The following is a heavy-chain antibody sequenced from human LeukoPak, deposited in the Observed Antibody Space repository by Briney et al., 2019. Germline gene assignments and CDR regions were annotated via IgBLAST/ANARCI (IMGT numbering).Heavy chain of an antibody. CDR2: IIPIFGTA. CDR3: ARRRESSGLIFDY. V-gene: IGHV1-69*05. D-gene: IGHD6-19*01. CDR1: GGTFSSYA. Sequence: SVKVSXKASGGTFSSYAISWVRQAPGQGIEWMGRIIPIFGTANYAQKFQGRVTITTDESTSTAYMELSSLRSEDTAVYYCARRRESSGLIFDYWGQGTLVTVSS. J-gene: IGHJ4*02.